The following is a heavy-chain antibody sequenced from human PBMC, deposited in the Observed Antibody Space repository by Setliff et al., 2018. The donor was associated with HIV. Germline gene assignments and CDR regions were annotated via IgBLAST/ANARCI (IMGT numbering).Heavy chain of an antibody. CDR2: IYTSGRT. Sequence: KTSETLSLTCTVSGGSISSGSHYWSWIRQPAGKGLEWIGLIYTSGRTNYNPSLKSRVTISVDRSKNQFSLNLSSVTAADTALYYCARDATSEGYMDVWGKGTTVTVSS. CDR3: ARDATSEGYMDV. J-gene: IGHJ6*03. V-gene: IGHV4-61*02. CDR1: GGSISSGSHY.